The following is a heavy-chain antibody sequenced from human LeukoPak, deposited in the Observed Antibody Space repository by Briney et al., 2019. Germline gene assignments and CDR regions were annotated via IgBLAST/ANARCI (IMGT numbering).Heavy chain of an antibody. J-gene: IGHJ4*02. CDR2: ISSSSSYI. CDR3: ARVSREMATITAPDY. CDR1: GFTFSSYS. Sequence: GGSLRLPCAASGFTFSSYSMNWVRQAPGKGLEWVSSISSSSSYIYYADSVKGRFTISRDNAKDSLYLQMNSLRAGDTAVYYCARVSREMATITAPDYWGQGTLVTVSS. D-gene: IGHD5-24*01. V-gene: IGHV3-21*01.